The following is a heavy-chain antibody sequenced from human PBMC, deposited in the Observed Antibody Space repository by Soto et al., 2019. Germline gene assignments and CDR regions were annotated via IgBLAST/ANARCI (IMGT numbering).Heavy chain of an antibody. V-gene: IGHV4-28*01. CDR2: IYYSGST. CDR1: GYSISSSNW. Sequence: QVQLQESGPGLVKTSDTLSLTCAVSGYSISSSNWWGWIRQPPGKGLEWIGYIYYSGSTYYTPSLKSRVTMSVDSDKNEFSLKLSSLTAVDTAVYYCARNGGWFLAYMDVWGQGTTVTVSS. J-gene: IGHJ6*02. CDR3: ARNGGWFLAYMDV. D-gene: IGHD3-3*01.